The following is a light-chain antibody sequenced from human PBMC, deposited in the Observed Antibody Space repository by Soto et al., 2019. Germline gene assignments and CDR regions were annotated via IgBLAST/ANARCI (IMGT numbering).Light chain of an antibody. CDR2: GNS. J-gene: IGLJ1*01. CDR3: QSYDSSLSAHYV. CDR1: SSNIGATYD. V-gene: IGLV1-40*01. Sequence: QSVLTQPPSVSGAPGQRVTISCTGSSSNIGATYDVQWYQQLPGTAPKLLIYGNSNRPSGVPDRFSGSKSGTSASLAITGLQADDEADYYCQSYDSSLSAHYVFGTGPKVTVL.